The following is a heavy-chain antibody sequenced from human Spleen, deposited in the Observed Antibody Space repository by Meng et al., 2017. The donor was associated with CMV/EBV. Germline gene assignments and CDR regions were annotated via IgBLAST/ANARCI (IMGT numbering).Heavy chain of an antibody. V-gene: IGHV1-2*02. CDR2: INPNSGGT. Sequence: ASVKVSCKASGYPFTSFYIHWVRQAPGQGLEWMGWINPNSGGTHYEQKFQGRVTMTRDTSISTAYMELSRLRSDDTAVYYCARERWNYGMDVWGQGTTVTVSS. CDR3: ARERWNYGMDV. J-gene: IGHJ6*02. CDR1: GYPFTSFY. D-gene: IGHD1-1*01.